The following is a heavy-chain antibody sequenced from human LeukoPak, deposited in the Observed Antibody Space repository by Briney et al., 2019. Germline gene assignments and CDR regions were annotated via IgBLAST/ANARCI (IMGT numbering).Heavy chain of an antibody. CDR2: IGTAGDT. D-gene: IGHD2-21*01. CDR3: ARLVVGEARDGFDI. Sequence: GGSLRLSCAASGFTFSTYDMHWVRQPTGKGLEWVSTIGTAGDTYYPGSVKDRFTISRDNAKNSLYLQMNSLRAGDTAVYYCARLVVGEARDGFDIWGQGTMVTVSS. V-gene: IGHV3-13*04. J-gene: IGHJ3*02. CDR1: GFTFSTYD.